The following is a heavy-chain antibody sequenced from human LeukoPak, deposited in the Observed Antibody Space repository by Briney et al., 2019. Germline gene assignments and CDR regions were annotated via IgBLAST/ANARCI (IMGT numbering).Heavy chain of an antibody. CDR2: ISASGST. J-gene: IGHJ4*01. Sequence: PSETLSLTCTVSNGSISIYYWSWVRQPAGKGLEWFGRISASGSTNYNPSLKSRVTMSVDTSKNQFSLKLSSVTAADTAVYYCAREITVTRPFDYWGQGTLVTVSS. CDR3: AREITVTRPFDY. V-gene: IGHV4-4*07. CDR1: NGSISIYY. D-gene: IGHD4-17*01.